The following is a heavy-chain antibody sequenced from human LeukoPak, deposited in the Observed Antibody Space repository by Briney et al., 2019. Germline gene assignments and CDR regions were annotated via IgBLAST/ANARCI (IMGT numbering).Heavy chain of an antibody. V-gene: IGHV1-69*05. CDR1: GGTFSSYA. D-gene: IGHD2-8*01. CDR2: IIPIFGTA. Sequence: ASVKVSCTASGGTFSSYAISWVRQAPGQGLEWMGGIIPIFGTANYAQKFQGRVTITTDESTSTAYMELSSLRSEDTAVYYCARGYCTNGVCPADYYYYYMDVWGKGTTVTVSS. J-gene: IGHJ6*03. CDR3: ARGYCTNGVCPADYYYYYMDV.